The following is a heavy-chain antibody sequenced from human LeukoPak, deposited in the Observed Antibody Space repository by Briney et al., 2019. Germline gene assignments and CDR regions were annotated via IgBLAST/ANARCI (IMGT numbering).Heavy chain of an antibody. J-gene: IGHJ5*02. CDR2: INAGNGNT. V-gene: IGHV1-3*01. CDR3: ARDLARFGEGDWFDP. Sequence: GASVKVSCKASGYTFTSYAMHWVRQAPGQRLEWMGSINAGNGNTKYSQKFQGRVTITRDTSASTAYMELSSLRSEDTAVYYCARDLARFGEGDWFDPWGQGTLVTVSS. D-gene: IGHD3-10*01. CDR1: GYTFTSYA.